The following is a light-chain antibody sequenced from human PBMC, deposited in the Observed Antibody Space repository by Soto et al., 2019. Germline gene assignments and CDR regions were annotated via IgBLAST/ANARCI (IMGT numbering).Light chain of an antibody. CDR2: DDD. J-gene: IGLJ1*01. CDR3: QVWDISSDHHV. Sequence: SYELTQPPSVSVAPGQTARITCGGNDIARKTVHWYQQKPGQAPVLVVYDDDERPSGIPERFSSSNSGNTATLTISRVEAGDEADYYCQVWDISSDHHVFGTGTKLTVL. V-gene: IGLV3-21*02. CDR1: DIARKT.